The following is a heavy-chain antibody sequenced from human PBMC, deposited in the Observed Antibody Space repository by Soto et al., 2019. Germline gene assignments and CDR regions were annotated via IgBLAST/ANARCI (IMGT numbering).Heavy chain of an antibody. D-gene: IGHD3-22*01. CDR2: IWYDGSNK. CDR1: GFTFSSYG. CDR3: ARGGYYDSSGLLDY. Sequence: LRLSCAASGFTFSSYGMHWVRQAPGKGLEWVAVIWYDGSNKYYADSVKGRFTISRDNSKNTLYLQMNSLRAEDTAVYYCARGGYYDSSGLLDYWGQGTLVTVSS. J-gene: IGHJ4*02. V-gene: IGHV3-33*01.